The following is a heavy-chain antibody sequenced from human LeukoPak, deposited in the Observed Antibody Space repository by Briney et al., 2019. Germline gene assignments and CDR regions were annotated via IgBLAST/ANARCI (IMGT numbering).Heavy chain of an antibody. CDR2: IYPGDSDA. Sequence: GESLKISCKGSGYSFTSYWIGWVRQMPGKGLEWMGIIYPGDSDARYSPSSQGQVTISADKSISTAYLQWSSLKASDTAMYYCARGLYGDYVSTYNWFDPWGQGTLVTVSS. V-gene: IGHV5-51*01. J-gene: IGHJ5*02. CDR3: ARGLYGDYVSTYNWFDP. CDR1: GYSFTSYW. D-gene: IGHD4-17*01.